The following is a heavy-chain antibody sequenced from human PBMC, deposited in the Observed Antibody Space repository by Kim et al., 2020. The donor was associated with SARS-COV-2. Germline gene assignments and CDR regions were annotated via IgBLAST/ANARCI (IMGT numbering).Heavy chain of an antibody. D-gene: IGHD3-10*01. Sequence: GGSLRLSCAASGFTFSSYAMSWVRQAPGKGLEWVSAISGSGGSTYYADSVKGRFTISRDNSKNTLYLQMNSLRAEDTAVYYCPRGEVTMVRGAPPETYYYYCYGMDVWGQGPTVTVSS. CDR2: ISGSGGST. CDR1: GFTFSSYA. V-gene: IGHV3-23*01. CDR3: PRGEVTMVRGAPPETYYYYCYGMDV. J-gene: IGHJ6*02.